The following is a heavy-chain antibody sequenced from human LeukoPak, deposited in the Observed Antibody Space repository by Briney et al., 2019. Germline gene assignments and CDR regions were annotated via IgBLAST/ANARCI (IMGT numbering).Heavy chain of an antibody. D-gene: IGHD6-19*01. V-gene: IGHV1-2*02. CDR3: ARDLYSGGWTGAFDI. Sequence: GRSLRLSCAASGFTFSSYAMHWVRQAPGQGLEWMGWINPNSGGTNYAQTFQGRVTMTWDTSISTAYMELTRLTSDDTAVYSCARDLYSGGWTGAFDIWGQGTMVTVSS. CDR1: GFTFSSYA. CDR2: INPNSGGT. J-gene: IGHJ3*02.